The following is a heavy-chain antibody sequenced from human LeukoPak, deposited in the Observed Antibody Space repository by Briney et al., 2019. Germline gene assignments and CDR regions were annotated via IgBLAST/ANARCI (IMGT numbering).Heavy chain of an antibody. CDR3: ARPRVVAATTFDY. J-gene: IGHJ4*02. D-gene: IGHD2-15*01. Sequence: PGGSLRLSCAASGFIFSSYSMNWVRQAPGKALEWVAVISYDGSNKYYADSVKGRFTISRDNSKNTLYLQMNSLRAEDTAVYYCARPRVVAATTFDYWGQGTLVTVSS. CDR1: GFIFSSYS. V-gene: IGHV3-30*03. CDR2: ISYDGSNK.